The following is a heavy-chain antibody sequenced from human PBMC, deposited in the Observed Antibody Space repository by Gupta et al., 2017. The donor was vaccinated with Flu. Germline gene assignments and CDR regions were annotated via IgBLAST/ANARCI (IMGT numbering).Heavy chain of an antibody. V-gene: IGHV4-39*01. CDR1: GGSISSSSYY. CDR2: IYYSGST. D-gene: IGHD5-12*01. CDR3: ARRLYGGYDSNWYFDL. Sequence: QLQLQESGPGLVKPSETLSLTCTVSGGSISSSSYYWGWIRQPPGKGLEWIGSIYYSGSTYYNPSLKSRVTISVDTSKNQFSLKLSSVTAADTAVYYCARRLYGGYDSNWYFDLWGRGTLVTVSS. J-gene: IGHJ2*01.